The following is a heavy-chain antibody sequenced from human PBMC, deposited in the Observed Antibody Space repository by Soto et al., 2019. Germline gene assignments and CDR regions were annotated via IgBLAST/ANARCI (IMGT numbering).Heavy chain of an antibody. CDR1: GGSISSYY. V-gene: IGHV4-59*08. CDR3: ARRWGDAFDF. Sequence: QVQLQESGPGLVKPSETLSLTCTVSGGSISSYYWIWIRQPPGKGLEWIGYIYYSGSTNYNPSLKSRVTISVDTSKNQFSLKLSSVTAADTAVYYCARRWGDAFDFWGQGTMVTVSS. J-gene: IGHJ3*01. D-gene: IGHD3-16*01. CDR2: IYYSGST.